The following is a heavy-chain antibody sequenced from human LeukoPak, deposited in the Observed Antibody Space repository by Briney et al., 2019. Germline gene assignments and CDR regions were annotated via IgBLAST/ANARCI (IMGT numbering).Heavy chain of an antibody. V-gene: IGHV4-39*07. Sequence: SDTLSLSRTVSGGSISSYYWSWIRQPPGKGLEWIGSIYYSGSTYYNPSLKSRVTISVDTSKNQFSLKLSSVTAADTAVYYCARDIYGSGSYFAGTYWGQGTLVTVSS. J-gene: IGHJ4*02. CDR2: IYYSGST. CDR1: GGSISSYY. CDR3: ARDIYGSGSYFAGTY. D-gene: IGHD3-10*01.